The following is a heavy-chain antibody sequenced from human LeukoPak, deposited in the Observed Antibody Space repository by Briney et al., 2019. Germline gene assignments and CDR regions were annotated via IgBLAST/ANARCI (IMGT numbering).Heavy chain of an antibody. CDR3: ARDRRYYGSGSYYGDNWFDP. CDR2: ISGYNGNT. V-gene: IGHV1-18*01. J-gene: IGHJ5*02. Sequence: AASVKVSYKASGYTFSSYGISWVRQGPGQGLEWMGWISGYNGNTNYAQKVQGRVTMTTDTSTSTAYMELRSLRSDDTAVYYCARDRRYYGSGSYYGDNWFDPWGQGTLVTVSS. CDR1: GYTFSSYG. D-gene: IGHD3-10*01.